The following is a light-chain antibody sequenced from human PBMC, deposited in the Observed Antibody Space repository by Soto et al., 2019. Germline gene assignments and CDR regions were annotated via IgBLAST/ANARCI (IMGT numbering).Light chain of an antibody. V-gene: IGKV3-20*01. Sequence: EIVLTQSPGTLSLSAGERATLSCRASQTVRTYLGWYQQKPGQTPRLLVYGASNMAAGVPDRFSGSGSGTDFTLTISRLEIEDFAVYFCQQYGIAPYTFGQGTKLE. CDR2: GAS. CDR3: QQYGIAPYT. CDR1: QTVRTY. J-gene: IGKJ2*01.